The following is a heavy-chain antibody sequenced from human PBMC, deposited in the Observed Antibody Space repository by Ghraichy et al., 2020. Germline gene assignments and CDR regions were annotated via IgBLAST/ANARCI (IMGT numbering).Heavy chain of an antibody. CDR2: IKSKTDGGTT. CDR3: TTEIQNSGYEYYYYYYGMDV. D-gene: IGHD5-12*01. Sequence: WGSLRLSCAASGFTFSNAWMSWVRQAPGKGLEWVGRIKSKTDGGTTDYAAPVKGRFTISRDDSKNTLYLQMNSLKTEDTAVYYCTTEIQNSGYEYYYYYYGMDVWGQGTTVTVSS. CDR1: GFTFSNAW. V-gene: IGHV3-15*01. J-gene: IGHJ6*02.